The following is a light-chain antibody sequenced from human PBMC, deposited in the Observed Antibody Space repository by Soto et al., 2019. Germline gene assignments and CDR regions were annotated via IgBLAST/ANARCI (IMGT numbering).Light chain of an antibody. CDR1: QSISTW. Sequence: DIQMTQSPSSLPASVGDRVTITCRASQSISTWLAWYQQKPGKAPNLLIYKSSYLASGVPSRFSGGLSGTEFTLTISSLPTDDFADYYSQLFGGYWTFGRGTKVDIK. V-gene: IGKV1-5*03. J-gene: IGKJ1*01. CDR2: KSS. CDR3: QLFGGYWT.